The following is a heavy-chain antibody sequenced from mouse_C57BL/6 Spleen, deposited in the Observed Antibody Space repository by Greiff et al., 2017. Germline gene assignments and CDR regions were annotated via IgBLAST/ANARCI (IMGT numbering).Heavy chain of an antibody. CDR1: GFTFSDYY. Sequence: EVKVVESGGGLVQPGGSLKLSCAASGFTFSDYYMYWVRQTPEKRLEWVAYISNGGGSTYYPDTVKGRFTISRDNAKNTLYLQMSRLKSEDTAMYYCARRGSSGNYFDYWGQGTTLTVSS. CDR3: ARRGSSGNYFDY. D-gene: IGHD1-1*01. V-gene: IGHV5-12*01. CDR2: ISNGGGST. J-gene: IGHJ2*01.